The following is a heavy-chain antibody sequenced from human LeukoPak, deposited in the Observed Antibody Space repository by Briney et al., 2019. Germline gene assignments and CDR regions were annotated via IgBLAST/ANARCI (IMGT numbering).Heavy chain of an antibody. CDR2: IYPGDSDT. J-gene: IGHJ4*02. CDR3: ARRGCSGSSCYAY. V-gene: IGHV5-51*01. Sequence: KPGESLKISCQGSGYSFTSYWIGWVRQLPGKGLEWMGIIYPGDSDTRYSPSFQGQVTISADKSISTAYLQWSSLKASDTAIYFCARRGCSGSSCYAYWGQGTLVTVSS. CDR1: GYSFTSYW. D-gene: IGHD2-2*01.